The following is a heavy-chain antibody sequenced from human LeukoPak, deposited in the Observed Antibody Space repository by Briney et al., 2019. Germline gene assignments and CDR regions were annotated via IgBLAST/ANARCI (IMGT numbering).Heavy chain of an antibody. D-gene: IGHD2-15*01. CDR1: GGSFSGYY. CDR2: INHSGST. Sequence: PSETLSLTCAVYGGSFSGYYWSWIRQPPGKGLEWIGEINHSGSTNYNPSLKSRVTISVDTSKNQFSLKLSSVTAADTAVYYCARGYCSGGSCYSRRDCYYMDVWGKGTTVTVSS. CDR3: ARGYCSGGSCYSRRDCYYMDV. J-gene: IGHJ6*03. V-gene: IGHV4-34*01.